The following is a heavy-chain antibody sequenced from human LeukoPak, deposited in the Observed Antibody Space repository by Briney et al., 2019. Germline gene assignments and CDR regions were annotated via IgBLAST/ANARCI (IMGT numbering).Heavy chain of an antibody. V-gene: IGHV3-74*01. CDR1: GFTFSSYW. Sequence: GGSLRLSCAASGFTFSSYWMHWVRQAPGKGLVWVSRVTSDGSITTYADFVKGRFTISRDNAKNTVYLQMNSLRAEDTAVYYCASPLSGHFDYWGQGTLVTVSS. J-gene: IGHJ4*02. CDR2: VTSDGSIT. CDR3: ASPLSGHFDY. D-gene: IGHD3-10*01.